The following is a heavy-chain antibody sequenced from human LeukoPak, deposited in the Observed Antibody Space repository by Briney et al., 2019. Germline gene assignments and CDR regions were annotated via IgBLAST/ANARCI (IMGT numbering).Heavy chain of an antibody. CDR2: ISYDGSNN. CDR3: AKGSYYHDY. V-gene: IGHV3-30*18. Sequence: PGGSLRLSCAASGFTFSSYGMHWVRQAPGKGLEWVAVISYDGSNNYYADSVKGRFTISRDNSKNTLYLQMNSLRAEDTAVYYCAKGSYYHDYWGQGTLVTVSS. D-gene: IGHD1-26*01. J-gene: IGHJ4*02. CDR1: GFTFSSYG.